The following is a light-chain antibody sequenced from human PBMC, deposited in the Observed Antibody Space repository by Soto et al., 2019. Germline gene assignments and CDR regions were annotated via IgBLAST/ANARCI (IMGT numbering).Light chain of an antibody. CDR2: GAS. CDR1: QSVSSN. J-gene: IGKJ1*01. V-gene: IGKV3-15*01. CDR3: QQYNIWPRT. Sequence: EIVMTQSPATLSMSPGERATLSCRASQSVSSNLAWYQQKPGQAPRLLIYGASTRATGIPGRFSGSGSGTEFTLTISSLQSEDFAVYYCQQYNIWPRTFGQGTKVEIK.